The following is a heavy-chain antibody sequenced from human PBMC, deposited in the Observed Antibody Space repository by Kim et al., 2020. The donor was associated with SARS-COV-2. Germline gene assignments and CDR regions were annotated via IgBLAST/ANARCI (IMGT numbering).Heavy chain of an antibody. CDR1: GGSFSGYY. CDR2: INHSGST. CDR3: ARETVLAQQLFPNYFDY. Sequence: SETLSLTCAVYGGSFSGYYWSWIRQPPGKGLEWIGEINHSGSTNYNPSLKSRVTISVDTSKNQFSLKLSSVTAADTAVYYCARETVLAQQLFPNYFDYWGQGTLVTVSS. V-gene: IGHV4-34*01. J-gene: IGHJ4*02. D-gene: IGHD6-13*01.